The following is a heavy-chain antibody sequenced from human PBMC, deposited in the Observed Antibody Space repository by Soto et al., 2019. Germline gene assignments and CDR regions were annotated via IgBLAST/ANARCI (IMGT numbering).Heavy chain of an antibody. CDR1: GGSLRNYY. CDR2: ISYSGST. V-gene: IGHV4-59*12. Sequence: PSETLSLTCTVSGGSLRNYYLSWIRQPPGKGLEWIGYISYSGSTNYSPSLRSLVTISVDTSKNQFSLRLGSVTAADTAVYYCARTFWSGLRLDYYYMDVWGKGTTVTVSS. CDR3: ARTFWSGLRLDYYYMDV. J-gene: IGHJ6*03. D-gene: IGHD3-3*01.